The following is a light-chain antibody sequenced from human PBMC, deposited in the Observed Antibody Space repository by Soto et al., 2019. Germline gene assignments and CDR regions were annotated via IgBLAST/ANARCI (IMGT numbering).Light chain of an antibody. CDR1: SFNIGDNY. J-gene: IGLJ3*02. CDR2: DNN. Sequence: QSVLTQPPSVSAAPGQKVTISCSGSSFNIGDNYVSWYQQLPGTAPKLFIYDNNKRSSGIPDRFSASKSGTSATLGITGLQTGDEADYYCGTWDSSLSAWVFGGGTKLTVL. CDR3: GTWDSSLSAWV. V-gene: IGLV1-51*01.